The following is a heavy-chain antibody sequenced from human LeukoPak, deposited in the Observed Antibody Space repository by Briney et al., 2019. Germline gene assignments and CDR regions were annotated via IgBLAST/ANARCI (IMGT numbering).Heavy chain of an antibody. CDR3: AKVVWGNFRYLDY. J-gene: IGHJ4*02. CDR2: IRYDGSNK. V-gene: IGHV3-30*02. Sequence: GGSLRLSCAASGFTFSSYGMHWVRQAPGKGLEWVAFIRYDGSNKYYADSVKGRFTISRDNSKNTLYLQMNSLRAEDTALYYCAKVVWGNFRYLDYWGQGALVTVSS. CDR1: GFTFSSYG. D-gene: IGHD3-16*02.